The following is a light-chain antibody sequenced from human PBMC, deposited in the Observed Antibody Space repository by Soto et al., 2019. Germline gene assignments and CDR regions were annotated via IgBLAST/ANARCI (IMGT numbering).Light chain of an antibody. CDR2: GVR. Sequence: QSALTQPASVSGSPGQSITISCTGTSSDVGSHNFVSWYQQHPGKAPTLMIYGVRERPSGVSNRFSGSKSGNTASLTISGLQAEEEADYYCCSAAGSLTWVFGGGTKLTVL. CDR1: SSDVGSHNF. V-gene: IGLV2-23*02. J-gene: IGLJ3*02. CDR3: CSAAGSLTWV.